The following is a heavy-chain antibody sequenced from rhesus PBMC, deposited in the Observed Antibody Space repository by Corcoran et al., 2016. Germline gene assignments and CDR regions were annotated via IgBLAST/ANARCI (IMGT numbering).Heavy chain of an antibody. CDR2: IYSSSGNT. V-gene: IGHV4S7*01. Sequence: QVQLQESGPGLLKPSETLSLTCAVSGGSISGGDGGGWTSQPPGKGLEWIGSIYSSSGNTYYNPSLKSRATISTDTSKNQFSLKLSSVTAADTAVYYCARGPVVVVFPHYFDYWGQGVLVTVSS. D-gene: IGHD2-39*02. CDR3: ARGPVVVVFPHYFDY. CDR1: GGSISGGDG. J-gene: IGHJ4*01.